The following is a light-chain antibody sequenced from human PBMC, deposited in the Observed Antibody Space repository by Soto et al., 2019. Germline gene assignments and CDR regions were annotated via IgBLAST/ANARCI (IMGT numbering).Light chain of an antibody. CDR2: DTS. V-gene: IGKV3-15*01. Sequence: EVVMTQSPATLALSPEEVVTLSFRANQGIGDTLAWNQHKPGQTPRLLVYDTSTRATGVPAMYIGSRSGPEFTLTINSLQSEDFSIYYCQPYNNWQLTFGGGTKVESK. CDR1: QGIGDT. CDR3: QPYNNWQLT. J-gene: IGKJ4*02.